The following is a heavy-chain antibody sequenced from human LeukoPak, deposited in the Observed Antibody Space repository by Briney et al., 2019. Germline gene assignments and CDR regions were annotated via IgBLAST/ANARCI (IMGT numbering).Heavy chain of an antibody. CDR1: GGSNSSGDYY. Sequence: SQTLSLTCTVSGGSNSSGDYYWSWIRQPPGKGLEWIGYIYYSGSTYYNPSLKSRVTISVDTSKNQFSLKLSSVTAADTAVYYCARGDGWELLLFDYWGQGTLVTVSS. CDR2: IYYSGST. J-gene: IGHJ4*02. D-gene: IGHD1-26*01. V-gene: IGHV4-30-4*01. CDR3: ARGDGWELLLFDY.